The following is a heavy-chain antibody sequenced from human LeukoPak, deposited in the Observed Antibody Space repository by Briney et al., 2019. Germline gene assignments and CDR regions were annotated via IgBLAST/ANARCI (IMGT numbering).Heavy chain of an antibody. CDR1: GGFISSGGYY. CDR3: ARGDCDILTGYYNLVY. Sequence: SPTLSLTCTVSGGFISSGGYYWSWIRQHPGKGLEWIGYIYYSGSTYYNPSLKSRVTISVDTSKNQFSLKLSSVTAADTAVYYCARGDCDILTGYYNLVYWGQGTLVTVSS. CDR2: IYYSGST. J-gene: IGHJ4*02. V-gene: IGHV4-31*03. D-gene: IGHD3-9*01.